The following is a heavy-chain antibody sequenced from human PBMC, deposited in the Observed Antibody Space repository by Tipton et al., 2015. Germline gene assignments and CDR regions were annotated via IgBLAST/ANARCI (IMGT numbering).Heavy chain of an antibody. CDR2: IYTSGST. V-gene: IGHV4-61*02. CDR1: GVSISSGNYY. Sequence: TLSLTCTVSGVSISSGNYYWSWIRQPAGKGLEWIGRIYTSGSTYYNPSLKSRVTMSVDTSKNQFSLMLTSVTAADTAVYYCARDAYYYDSSGYYITDYWGQGTLVTVSS. D-gene: IGHD3-22*01. J-gene: IGHJ4*02. CDR3: ARDAYYYDSSGYYITDY.